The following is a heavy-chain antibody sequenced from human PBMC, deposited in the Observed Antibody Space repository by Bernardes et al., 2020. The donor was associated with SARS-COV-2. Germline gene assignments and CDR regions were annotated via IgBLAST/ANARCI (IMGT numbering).Heavy chain of an antibody. J-gene: IGHJ4*02. V-gene: IGHV3-23*01. CDR1: GFTFSSYA. CDR3: AKDLWMRMATIQGPFDY. D-gene: IGHD5-12*01. CDR2: ISGSGGTT. Sequence: GGSLRLSCAASGFTFSSYAMFWVRQAPGKGLEWVSAISGSGGTTYYADSVKGRFTISRDNSKNTLYLQMNSLRAEDTAVYYCAKDLWMRMATIQGPFDYWGQGTRVTVSS.